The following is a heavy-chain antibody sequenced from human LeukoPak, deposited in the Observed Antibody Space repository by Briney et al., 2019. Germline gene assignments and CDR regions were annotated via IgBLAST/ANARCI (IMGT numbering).Heavy chain of an antibody. CDR1: GHTFTTDD. CDR2: LSSVDYT. D-gene: IGHD2-8*01. CDR3: AREDCTNGVCYTAGGWAVWFDP. Sequence: ASVKVSCKASGHTFTTDDINWVRQATGQGLEWVGFLSSVDYTGYAQKFQGRVTITRDTSLRTVYLELSSLRSEDTAVYYCAREDCTNGVCYTAGGWAVWFDPWGQRTLDTVSS. V-gene: IGHV1-8*01. J-gene: IGHJ5*01.